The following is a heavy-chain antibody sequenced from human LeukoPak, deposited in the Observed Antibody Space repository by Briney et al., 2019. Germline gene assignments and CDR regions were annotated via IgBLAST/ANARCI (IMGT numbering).Heavy chain of an antibody. D-gene: IGHD6-13*01. CDR3: ARERPSGAAGNAFDI. Sequence: SETLSLTCTVSSGSISSGGYYWSWIRQHPGKGLEWIGYIYYSGSTNYNPSLKSRVTISVDTSKNQFSLKLSSVTAADTAVYYCARERPSGAAGNAFDIWGQGTMVTVSS. V-gene: IGHV4-61*08. CDR2: IYYSGST. CDR1: SGSISSGGYY. J-gene: IGHJ3*02.